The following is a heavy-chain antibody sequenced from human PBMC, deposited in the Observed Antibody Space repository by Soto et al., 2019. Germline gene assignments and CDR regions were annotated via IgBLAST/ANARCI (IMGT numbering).Heavy chain of an antibody. D-gene: IGHD2-21*02. J-gene: IGHJ6*02. CDR3: VYYCAKSNYGGDDYFQYGLAV. CDR2: INPKSGAT. V-gene: IGHV1-2*02. CDR1: GYRFTGYG. Sequence: QVQLVQSGAEVKKPGASLKVSCKASGYRFTGYGLHWVRQAPGQGLQWMGWINPKSGATGYAQKFQGRVTMTREMSTNTACLELGGLRSDETADDTAVYYCAKSNYGGDDYFQYGLAVWGQGTTVTASS.